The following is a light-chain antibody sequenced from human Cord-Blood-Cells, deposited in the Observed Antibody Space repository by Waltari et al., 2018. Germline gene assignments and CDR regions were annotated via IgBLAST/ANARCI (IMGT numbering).Light chain of an antibody. J-gene: IGKJ3*01. CDR1: QSVSSSY. V-gene: IGKV3-20*01. Sequence: EMVLTQSPGTLSLSPGERATLACRASQSVSSSYLAWDQQKPGQAPRLLIYGASIRATGIPDRFSVSGSGTDFTLTISRLEPEDFAVYYCQQYGSSPGFTFGPGTKVDIK. CDR3: QQYGSSPGFT. CDR2: GAS.